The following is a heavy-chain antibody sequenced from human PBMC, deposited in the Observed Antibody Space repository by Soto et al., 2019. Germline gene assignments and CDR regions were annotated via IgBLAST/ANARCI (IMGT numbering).Heavy chain of an antibody. CDR1: GFTFSSYA. J-gene: IGHJ4*02. D-gene: IGHD3-10*01. CDR2: ISGSGGST. Sequence: EVQLLESGGGLVQPGGSLRLSCAASGFTFSSYAMSWARQAPGTGLDWVSAISGSGGSTYYADSVKGRFTISRDNAKNTLYLQMNSLRAEDTAVYYCAKVEDYYYGSGSYYNDYWGQGTLVTVSS. CDR3: AKVEDYYYGSGSYYNDY. V-gene: IGHV3-23*01.